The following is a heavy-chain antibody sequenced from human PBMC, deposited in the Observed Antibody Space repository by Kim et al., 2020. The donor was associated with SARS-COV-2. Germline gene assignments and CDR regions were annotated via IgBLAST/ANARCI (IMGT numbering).Heavy chain of an antibody. CDR1: GGSISSYY. V-gene: IGHV4-59*01. CDR2: IYYSGST. Sequence: SETLSLTCTVSGGSISSYYWSWIRQPPGKGLEWIGYIYYSGSTNYNPSLKSRVTISVDTSKNQFSLKLSSVTAADTAVYYCARSTFGSSWSIPDYWGQGTLVTVSS. CDR3: ARSTFGSSWSIPDY. D-gene: IGHD6-13*01. J-gene: IGHJ4*02.